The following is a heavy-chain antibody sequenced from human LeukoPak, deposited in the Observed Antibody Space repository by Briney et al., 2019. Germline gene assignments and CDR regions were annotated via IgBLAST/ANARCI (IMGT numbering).Heavy chain of an antibody. CDR1: AFTFGTYA. V-gene: IGHV3-23*01. Sequence: GGSLRLSCTASAFTFGTYAMSWVRQAPGQGLEWVAGISGSGDTTYYTDSVKGRFTISRDNAKNSLYLQMNSLRAEDTAVYYCARVEYGSGSPFDYWGQGTLVTVSS. J-gene: IGHJ4*02. CDR3: ARVEYGSGSPFDY. CDR2: ISGSGDTT. D-gene: IGHD3-10*01.